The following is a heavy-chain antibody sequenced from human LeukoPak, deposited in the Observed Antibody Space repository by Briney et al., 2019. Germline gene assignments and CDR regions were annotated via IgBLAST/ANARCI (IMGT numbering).Heavy chain of an antibody. D-gene: IGHD3-3*01. V-gene: IGHV1-24*01. CDR1: GYTLTELS. CDR3: ATTDTDFWSGSTHTQNWFDP. J-gene: IGHJ5*02. Sequence: ASVKVSCKVSGYTLTELSMHWMRQAPGKGLEWMGGFDPEDGETIYAQKFQGRVTMTEDTSTDTAYMELSSLRSEDTAVYYCATTDTDFWSGSTHTQNWFDPWGQGTLVAVSS. CDR2: FDPEDGET.